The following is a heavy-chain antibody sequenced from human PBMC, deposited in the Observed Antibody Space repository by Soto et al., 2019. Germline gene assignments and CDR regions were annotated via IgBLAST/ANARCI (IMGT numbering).Heavy chain of an antibody. J-gene: IGHJ5*02. CDR2: IAWNSDIK. CDR1: GFRFEDYA. CDR3: AKDQGDSSGYSNWFDP. Sequence: RLSCAASGFRFEDYAMHWVRQAPGKGLEWVSGIAWNSDIKGYADSVKNRFNISRDNSKNTLYLQMNSVRTEDTAVYYCAKDQGDSSGYSNWFDPWGQGTLVTVSS. D-gene: IGHD3-22*01. V-gene: IGHV3-9*01.